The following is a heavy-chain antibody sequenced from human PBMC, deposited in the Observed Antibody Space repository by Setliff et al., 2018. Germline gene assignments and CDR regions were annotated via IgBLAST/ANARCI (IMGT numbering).Heavy chain of an antibody. D-gene: IGHD3-3*01. V-gene: IGHV5-51*01. CDR3: ARFNTIFGVAADY. J-gene: IGHJ4*02. CDR2: VYPGDSDT. Sequence: GESLKISCKGSGYSFTSYWIGWVRQMPGKGLEWMGIVYPGDSDTRYSPSFQGQVTISADKSISTAYLQWSSLKASDTAMYYCARFNTIFGVAADYWGQGTLVTVSS. CDR1: GYSFTSYW.